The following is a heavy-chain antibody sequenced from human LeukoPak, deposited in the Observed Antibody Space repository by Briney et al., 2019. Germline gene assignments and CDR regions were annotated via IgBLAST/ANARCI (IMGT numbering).Heavy chain of an antibody. D-gene: IGHD3-22*01. Sequence: GGSLRLSRAASGFTFDDYGMSWVRQAPGKGLEWVSGINWNGGSTGYADSVKGRFTISRDSAKNSLYLQMNSLRAEDTALYYCARGFSSGYYYYWGQGTLVTVSS. CDR3: ARGFSSGYYYY. CDR1: GFTFDDYG. CDR2: INWNGGST. J-gene: IGHJ4*02. V-gene: IGHV3-20*04.